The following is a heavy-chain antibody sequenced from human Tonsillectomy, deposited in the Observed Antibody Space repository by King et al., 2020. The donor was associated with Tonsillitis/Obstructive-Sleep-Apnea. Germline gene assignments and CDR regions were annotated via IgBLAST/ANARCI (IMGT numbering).Heavy chain of an antibody. J-gene: IGHJ2*01. D-gene: IGHD1-7*01. CDR3: ASHKGNFDWYFDL. CDR1: GFTFSSNY. V-gene: IGHV3-53*01. CDR2: IYIGGST. Sequence: EVQLVESGGGLIQPGGSLRLSCAASGFTFSSNYMSWVRQVPGKGVEWGSAIYIGGSTYYAESMKGRFTISRDNSKNTLYLQMNSLRAEDTAVYYCASHKGNFDWYFDLWGRGTLVTVSS.